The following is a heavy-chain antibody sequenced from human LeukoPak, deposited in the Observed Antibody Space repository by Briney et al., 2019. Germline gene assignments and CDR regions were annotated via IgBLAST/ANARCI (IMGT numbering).Heavy chain of an antibody. CDR3: AADRGGSGYDFWSGSTW. D-gene: IGHD3-3*01. Sequence: GASVKVSCKASGGTFSSYAISWVRQAPGQGLEWMGGIIPIFGTANYAQKFQERVTITRDMSTSTAYMELSSLRSEDTAVYYCAADRGGSGYDFWSGSTWWGQGTLVTVSS. CDR1: GGTFSSYA. J-gene: IGHJ4*02. CDR2: IIPIFGTA. V-gene: IGHV1-69*05.